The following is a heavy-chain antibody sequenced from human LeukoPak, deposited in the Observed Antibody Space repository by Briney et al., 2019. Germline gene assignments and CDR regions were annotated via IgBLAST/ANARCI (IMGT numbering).Heavy chain of an antibody. Sequence: PGGSLRLSCATSGFSFSSYAMSWVRQAPGKGLEWVSAMSSSDDGRYYAASVKGRFTISRDNSKNTLYLQMNSLRAEDTAVYYCAKADGDYFFDYWGQGTLVTVSS. V-gene: IGHV3-23*01. CDR2: MSSSDDGR. CDR3: AKADGDYFFDY. D-gene: IGHD4-17*01. CDR1: GFSFSSYA. J-gene: IGHJ4*02.